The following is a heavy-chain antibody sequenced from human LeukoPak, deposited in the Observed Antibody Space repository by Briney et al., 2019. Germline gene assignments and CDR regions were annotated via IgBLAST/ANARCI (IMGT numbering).Heavy chain of an antibody. CDR3: ATYSSGMAYDYFDY. CDR2: FNPGDSGT. CDR1: GYSFTSFW. J-gene: IGHJ4*02. Sequence: GESLNTPWKGPGYSFTSFWIGWVRQLPGKGLEWMGIFNPGDSGTTFSPSFQGQSTPSADKSINTAYLQWSSLKASDTAMYYCATYSSGMAYDYFDYCGEGTLVTVSS. D-gene: IGHD3-10*01. V-gene: IGHV5-51*01.